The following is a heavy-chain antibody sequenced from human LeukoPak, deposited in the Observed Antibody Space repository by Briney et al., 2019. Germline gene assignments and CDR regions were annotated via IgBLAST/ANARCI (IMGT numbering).Heavy chain of an antibody. J-gene: IGHJ4*02. CDR1: GYTFTGYY. Sequence: ASVTVSCKASGYTFTGYYIHWVRQAPGQGLEGMGGINPDSGGTNYAQKFQGRVTVTSDTSISTAFMELSRLRSDDTAVYYCVRVYLYSYGYDYWGQGTLVTVSS. D-gene: IGHD5-18*01. V-gene: IGHV1-2*02. CDR2: INPDSGGT. CDR3: VRVYLYSYGYDY.